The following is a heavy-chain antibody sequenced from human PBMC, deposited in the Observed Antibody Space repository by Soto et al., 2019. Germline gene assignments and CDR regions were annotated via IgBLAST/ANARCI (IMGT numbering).Heavy chain of an antibody. J-gene: IGHJ4*02. CDR1: GFTFSSYG. Sequence: GGSLRLSCAASGFTFSSYGMHWVRQAPGKGLEWVAVISYDGSNKYYADSVKGRFTISRDNSKNTLYLQMNSLRAEDTAVYYCAKDSSYYDFWSGSDYWGQGTLVTVSS. D-gene: IGHD3-3*01. CDR2: ISYDGSNK. V-gene: IGHV3-30*18. CDR3: AKDSSYYDFWSGSDY.